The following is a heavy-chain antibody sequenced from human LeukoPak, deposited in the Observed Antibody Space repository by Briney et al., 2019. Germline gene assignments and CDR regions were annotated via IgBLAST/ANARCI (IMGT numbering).Heavy chain of an antibody. D-gene: IGHD3-22*01. CDR2: INPSGGST. CDR1: GYTFTSYY. J-gene: IGHJ3*02. V-gene: IGHV1-46*01. Sequence: ASVKVSCKASGYTFTSYYMHWVRQAPGQGLEWMGIINPSGGSTSYAQKFQGRVTMTRDTSISTAYMELSRLRSDDTAVYYCARGSTFDYYYDSSGYYEGPFDIWGQGTMVTVSS. CDR3: ARGSTFDYYYDSSGYYEGPFDI.